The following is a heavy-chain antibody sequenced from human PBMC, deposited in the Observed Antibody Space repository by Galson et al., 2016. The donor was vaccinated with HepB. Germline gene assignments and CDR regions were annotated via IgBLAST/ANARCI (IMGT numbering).Heavy chain of an antibody. J-gene: IGHJ3*01. V-gene: IGHV3-53*01. CDR1: GFSVSSHY. Sequence: SLRLSCAASGFSVSSHYMTWVRQAPGRGLEWISVIYTGDKTIYADSVEGRFTFSRDTSKNTQYLQMNSLSAEDTAVYFCAREGSGYTSDYNDALDLWGQETMVTVSS. CDR2: IYTGDKT. D-gene: IGHD4-11*01. CDR3: AREGSGYTSDYNDALDL.